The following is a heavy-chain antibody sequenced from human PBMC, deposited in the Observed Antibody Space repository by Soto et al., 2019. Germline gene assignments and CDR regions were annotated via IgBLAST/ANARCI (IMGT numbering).Heavy chain of an antibody. CDR1: GFTFSSYS. CDR3: ARGRTGYGYNYQGDY. CDR2: ISSSSSYI. Sequence: PGGSLRLSCAASGFTFSSYSMNWVRQAPGKGLEWVSSISSSSSYIYYADSEKGRFTISRDNAKNSLYLQMNSLRAEDTAVYYCARGRTGYGYNYQGDYWGQGTLVTVSS. V-gene: IGHV3-21*01. D-gene: IGHD5-12*01. J-gene: IGHJ4*02.